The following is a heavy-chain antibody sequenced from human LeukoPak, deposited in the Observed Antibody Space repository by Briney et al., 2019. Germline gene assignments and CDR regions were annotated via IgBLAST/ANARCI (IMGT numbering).Heavy chain of an antibody. CDR3: AKRLVGSGWWGFDY. CDR1: GFTFTSSA. J-gene: IGHJ4*02. D-gene: IGHD6-19*01. Sequence: GRTLRLSCAASGFTFTSSAIDWVPQGPGKGRKGVSGISPSGTNTDYADPVTGRFTISRDNSKKTLYLQMNSLRAGDTAVYYCAKRLVGSGWWGFDYWGQGNLVTVSS. V-gene: IGHV3-23*01. CDR2: ISPSGTNT.